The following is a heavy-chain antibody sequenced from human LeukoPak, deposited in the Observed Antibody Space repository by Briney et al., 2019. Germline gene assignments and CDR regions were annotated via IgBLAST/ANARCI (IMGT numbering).Heavy chain of an antibody. CDR1: GFTFSSYG. CDR2: ISYDGSNK. V-gene: IGHV3-30*18. Sequence: PGRSLRLSCAASGFTFSSYGMHWVRQAPGKGLEWVAVISYDGSNKYYADSVKGRFTISRDNSKNTLYLQMNSLRAEDTAVYYCAKESSSSWLDYWGQGTLDTVSS. CDR3: AKESSSSWLDY. J-gene: IGHJ4*02. D-gene: IGHD6-13*01.